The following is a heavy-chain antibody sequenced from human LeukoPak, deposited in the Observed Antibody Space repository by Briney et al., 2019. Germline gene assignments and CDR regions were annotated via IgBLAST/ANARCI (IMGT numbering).Heavy chain of an antibody. V-gene: IGHV3-23*01. J-gene: IGHJ4*02. CDR2: ISGSGGST. CDR3: AKDKGDSSGYYYERGVFGY. D-gene: IGHD3-22*01. CDR1: GFTFSSYA. Sequence: GGSLRLSCAASGFTFSSYAMSWVRQAPGKGLEWVSAISGSGGSTYYADSVKGRFTISRDNSKNTLYLQMNSLRAEDTAVYYCAKDKGDSSGYYYERGVFGYWGQGTLVTVSS.